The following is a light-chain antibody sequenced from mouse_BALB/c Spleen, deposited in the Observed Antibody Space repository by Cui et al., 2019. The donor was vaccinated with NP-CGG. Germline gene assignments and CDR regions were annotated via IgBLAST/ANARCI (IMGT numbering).Light chain of an antibody. CDR2: GTN. J-gene: IGLJ1*01. V-gene: IGLV1*01. CDR3: ALWYSNHWV. CDR1: TGAVTTNNY. Sequence: QAVVTQESALTTSPGETVTLTCRSSTGAVTTNNYANWVQEKPDHLFTGLIGGTNNRAPGVPARFSGSLIGDKAVLTITGAQTEDEAIYFCALWYSNHWVFGGGTKRTV.